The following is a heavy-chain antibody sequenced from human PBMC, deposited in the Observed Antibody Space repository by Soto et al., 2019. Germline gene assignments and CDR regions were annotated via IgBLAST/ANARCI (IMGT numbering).Heavy chain of an antibody. CDR2: SSHTGNP. D-gene: IGHD6-19*01. CDR1: GGSISDNW. V-gene: IGHV4-4*02. J-gene: IGHJ4*02. Sequence: QVQLQESGPGLVKPSGTLSLTCAVSGGSISDNWWSWVRQPPGKGLEGIGESSHTGNPHYNPSLWSRVTISIDKSKCQFSLNLSSVTAADTAVYYCARHIAVPRTRGFDFWGQGTLVTVFS. CDR3: ARHIAVPRTRGFDF.